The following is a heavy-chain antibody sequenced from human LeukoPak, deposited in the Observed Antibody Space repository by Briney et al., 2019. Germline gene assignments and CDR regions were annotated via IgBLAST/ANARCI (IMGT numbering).Heavy chain of an antibody. J-gene: IGHJ1*01. CDR3: ARAYYDILTGSEGYFQH. CDR2: INYSGST. D-gene: IGHD3-9*01. V-gene: IGHV4-34*01. Sequence: SETLSLTCAVYGGSFSGYYWSWIRQPPGKGLEWIGEINYSGSTNYNPSLKSRVTISVDTSKKQFSLKLSSVTAADTAVYYCARAYYDILTGSEGYFQHWDQGTLVTVSS. CDR1: GGSFSGYY.